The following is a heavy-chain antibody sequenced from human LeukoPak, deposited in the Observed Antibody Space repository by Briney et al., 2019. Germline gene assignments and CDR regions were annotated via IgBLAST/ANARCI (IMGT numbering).Heavy chain of an antibody. Sequence: GGSLRLSCAASGFTFSIYAMSWVRQAPGKGLEWVSAISGSGGSTYYADSVKGRFTISRDNSKNTLYLQMNSLRAEDTAVYYCAKDTAGYSSSWEGWFDPWGQGTLVTVSS. J-gene: IGHJ5*02. CDR2: ISGSGGST. CDR1: GFTFSIYA. D-gene: IGHD6-13*01. V-gene: IGHV3-23*01. CDR3: AKDTAGYSSSWEGWFDP.